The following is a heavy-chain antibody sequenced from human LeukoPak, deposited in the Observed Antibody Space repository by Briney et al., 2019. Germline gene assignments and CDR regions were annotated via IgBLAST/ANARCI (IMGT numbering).Heavy chain of an antibody. V-gene: IGHV4-38-2*01. D-gene: IGHD6-13*01. CDR1: GYSISSGYY. J-gene: IGHJ5*02. CDR2: IYHSGGT. CDR3: ARSPLLYSSTWYVNWFDP. Sequence: PSETLSLTCAVSGYSISSGYYWGWIRQPPGKGLEWIGSIYHSGGTYYNPSPKSRVTISVDTSKNQLSLKLSFVTAADTAVYYCARSPLLYSSTWYVNWFDPWGQGTLVTVSS.